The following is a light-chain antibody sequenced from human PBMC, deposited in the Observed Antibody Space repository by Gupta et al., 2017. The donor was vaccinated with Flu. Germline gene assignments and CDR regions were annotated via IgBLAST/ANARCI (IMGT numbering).Light chain of an antibody. CDR1: QSISSY. J-gene: IGKJ3*01. V-gene: IGKV1-39*01. Sequence: DIQMTQSPSSLSASVGDRVTITCRASQSISSYLNWYQQKPGKAPKLLIYAASSLQSGVPSRFSGSGSGTDFTLTISSLQPEDFATYYCQQSYSNPQFGPGTKVDIK. CDR3: QQSYSNPQ. CDR2: AAS.